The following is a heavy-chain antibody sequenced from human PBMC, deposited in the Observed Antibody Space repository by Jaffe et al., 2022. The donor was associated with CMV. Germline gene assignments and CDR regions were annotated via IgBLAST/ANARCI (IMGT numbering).Heavy chain of an antibody. V-gene: IGHV4-4*07. Sequence: QVQLQESGPGLVKPSETLSLTCTVSGGSISSNYWSWIRQPAGKGLEWIGRIYTSGSTKYNPSLKSRVTMSVDTSKNQFSLKLSSVTAADTAVYYCAREGSRYYDSSGQTNWFDPWGQGTLVTVSS. CDR3: AREGSRYYDSSGQTNWFDP. D-gene: IGHD3-22*01. CDR2: IYTSGST. CDR1: GGSISSNY. J-gene: IGHJ5*02.